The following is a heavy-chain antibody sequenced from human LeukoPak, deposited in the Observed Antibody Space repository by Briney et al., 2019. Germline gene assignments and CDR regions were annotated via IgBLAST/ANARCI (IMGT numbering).Heavy chain of an antibody. V-gene: IGHV3-23*01. Sequence: PGGSLRLSCAASGFTFSSYGMSWVRQAPGKGLEWVSAISGSGGSTYYADSVKGRFTISRDNAKNSLYLQMNSLRAEDTAVYYCASGIVGATRYAFDIWGQGTMVTVSS. J-gene: IGHJ3*02. CDR1: GFTFSSYG. CDR2: ISGSGGST. D-gene: IGHD1-26*01. CDR3: ASGIVGATRYAFDI.